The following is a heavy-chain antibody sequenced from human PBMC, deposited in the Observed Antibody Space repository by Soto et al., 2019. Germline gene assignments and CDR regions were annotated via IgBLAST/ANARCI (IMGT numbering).Heavy chain of an antibody. CDR3: ARDINDSSGYYYSYYYYGMDV. V-gene: IGHV1-69*13. CDR2: IIPIFGTA. J-gene: IGHJ6*02. CDR1: GGTFSSYA. Sequence: VKVSCKASGGTFSSYAISWVRQAPGQGLEWMGGIIPIFGTANYAQKFQGRVTITADESTSTAYMELSSLRSEDTAVYYCARDINDSSGYYYSYYYYGMDVWGQGTTVTVSS. D-gene: IGHD3-22*01.